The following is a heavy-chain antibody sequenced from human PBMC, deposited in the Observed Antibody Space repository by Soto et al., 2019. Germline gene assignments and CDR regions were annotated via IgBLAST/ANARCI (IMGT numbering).Heavy chain of an antibody. CDR2: VSPYNGNT. CDR3: VRGGILEANRPYYYYVLDL. J-gene: IGHJ6*02. V-gene: IGHV1-18*01. Sequence: ASVQASCKAFGYTFTTYGLSWVRQAPGQGLEWMGWVSPYNGNTYYAPRLQGRVTMTTDTSTTTAYMSLRSLRSDDTAIYYCVRGGILEANRPYYYYVLDLCGQGYPVTVSS. D-gene: IGHD1-1*01. CDR1: GYTFTTYG.